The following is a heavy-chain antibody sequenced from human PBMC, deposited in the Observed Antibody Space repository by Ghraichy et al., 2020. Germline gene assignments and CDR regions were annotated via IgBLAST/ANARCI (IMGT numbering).Heavy chain of an antibody. CDR2: INHSGST. CDR1: GGSFSGYY. D-gene: IGHD4-23*01. Sequence: SQTLSLTCAVYGGSFSGYYWSWIRQPPGKGLEWIGEINHSGSTNYNPSLKSRVTISVDTSKNQFSLKLSSVTAADTAVYYCAREGTPGNRYFDYWGQGTLVTVSS. CDR3: AREGTPGNRYFDY. V-gene: IGHV4-34*01. J-gene: IGHJ4*02.